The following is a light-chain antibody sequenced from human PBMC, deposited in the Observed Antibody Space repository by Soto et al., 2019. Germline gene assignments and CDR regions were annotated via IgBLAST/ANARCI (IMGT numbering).Light chain of an antibody. V-gene: IGKV1-5*01. CDR1: QNINRW. J-gene: IGKJ2*01. Sequence: DMQMTQSPSTLSASVGDRVTITCRASQNINRWLAWYQQRPGKAPKLLMYDASTLESGVPSRFSGSGSGTEFTLTIRSLRPDDSATYFCQQYNSFFGQGTKLDIK. CDR3: QQYNSF. CDR2: DAS.